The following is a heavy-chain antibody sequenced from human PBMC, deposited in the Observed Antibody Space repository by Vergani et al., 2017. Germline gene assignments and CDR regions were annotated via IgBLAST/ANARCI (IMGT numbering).Heavy chain of an antibody. Sequence: QVQLQESGPGLVKPSETLSLTCTVSGYSISSGYYWGWIRQPPGKGLEWIGSIYHSGSTYYNPSLKSRVTISVDTSKNQFSLKLSSVTAADTAVYYCARGPLGYYGMAVWGQGTTVTVSS. V-gene: IGHV4-38-2*02. D-gene: IGHD7-27*01. CDR1: GYSISSGYY. CDR3: ARGPLGYYGMAV. J-gene: IGHJ6*02. CDR2: IYHSGST.